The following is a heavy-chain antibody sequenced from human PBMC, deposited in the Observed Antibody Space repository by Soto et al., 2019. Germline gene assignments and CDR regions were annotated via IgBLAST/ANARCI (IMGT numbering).Heavy chain of an antibody. CDR2: GFYSGAT. J-gene: IGHJ4*02. Sequence: SETLSLTCNVSGGPIKTGDYYWNWIRQPPGKGLEWIGYGFYSGATNYSPSLKSRAAITMDTSKNRFSLGLTSVTAADTAVYYCARAGFSYGHLLFWGQGIRVTVSS. CDR1: GGPIKTGDYY. CDR3: ARAGFSYGHLLF. D-gene: IGHD3-10*01. V-gene: IGHV4-30-4*01.